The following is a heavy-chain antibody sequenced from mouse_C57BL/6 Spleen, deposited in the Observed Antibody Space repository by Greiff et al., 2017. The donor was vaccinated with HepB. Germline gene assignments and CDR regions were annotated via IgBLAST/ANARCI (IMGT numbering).Heavy chain of an antibody. CDR2: INPSSGYT. J-gene: IGHJ2*01. V-gene: IGHV1-4*01. CDR1: GYTFTSYT. D-gene: IGHD4-1*01. Sequence: VQLQQSGAELARPGASVKMSCKASGYTFTSYTMHWVKQRPGQGLEWIGYINPSSGYTKYNQKFKDKATLTADKSSSTAYMQLSSLTSEDSAVYDCAREGELGGYFDYWGQGTTLTVSS. CDR3: AREGELGGYFDY.